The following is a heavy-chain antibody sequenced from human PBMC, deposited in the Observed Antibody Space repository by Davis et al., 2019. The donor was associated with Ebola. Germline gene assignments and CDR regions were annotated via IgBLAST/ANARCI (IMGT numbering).Heavy chain of an antibody. CDR1: GGSISSYY. CDR2: IYYSGST. J-gene: IGHJ6*02. D-gene: IGHD3-22*01. V-gene: IGHV4-59*06. CDR3: ARGRGDLYYYDSRRVYGMDV. Sequence: PSETLSLTCTVSGGSISSYYWSWIRQPAGKGLEWIGYIYYSGSTYYNPSLKSRVTISVDTSKNQFSLKLSSVTAADTAVYYCARGRGDLYYYDSRRVYGMDVWGQGTTVTVSS.